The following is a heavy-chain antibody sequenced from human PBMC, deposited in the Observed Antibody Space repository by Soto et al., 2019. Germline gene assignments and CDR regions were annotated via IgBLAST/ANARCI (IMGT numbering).Heavy chain of an antibody. CDR2: INPNTGNP. J-gene: IGHJ4*02. CDR1: GYNFNSHS. D-gene: IGHD1-26*01. CDR3: ARDRASGSFDY. Sequence: QVQLVQSGSESMQPGASVKVSCKGSGYNFNSHSINWLRQAPGQGLEWMGWINPNTGNPTYERGFTGRFVFSVDTSVSTVYLQIFSLKADESAVYYCARDRASGSFDYWGQGTLVTGSS. V-gene: IGHV7-4-1*01.